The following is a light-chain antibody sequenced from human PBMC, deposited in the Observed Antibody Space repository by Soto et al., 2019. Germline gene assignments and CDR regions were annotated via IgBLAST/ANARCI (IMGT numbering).Light chain of an antibody. J-gene: IGLJ2*01. CDR2: EGS. V-gene: IGLV2-14*02. CDR3: SSYTITHIPVI. CDR1: SSDVGSYNL. Sequence: QSALTQPASVSGSPGQSITISCTGTSSDVGSYNLVSWYQQHPGKAPKLMIYEGSKRPSGVSNRFSGSKSDNTASLTITGLQAEDEASYYCSSYTITHIPVIFGGGTKVTVL.